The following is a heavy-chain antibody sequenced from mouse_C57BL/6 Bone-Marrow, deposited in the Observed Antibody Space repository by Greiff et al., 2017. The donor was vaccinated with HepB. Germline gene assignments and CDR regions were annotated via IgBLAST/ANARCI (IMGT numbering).Heavy chain of an antibody. J-gene: IGHJ2*01. Sequence: EVMLVESGGGLVKPGGSLKLSCAASGFTFSDYGMHWVRQAPEKGLEWVAYISSGSSTIYYADTVKGGFTISRDNATDTLFLQMASLRSEDTAMYDCARWPITTVVGPYFDDWGQGTTLTVSA. CDR3: ARWPITTVVGPYFDD. CDR1: GFTFSDYG. V-gene: IGHV5-17*01. CDR2: ISSGSSTI. D-gene: IGHD1-1*01.